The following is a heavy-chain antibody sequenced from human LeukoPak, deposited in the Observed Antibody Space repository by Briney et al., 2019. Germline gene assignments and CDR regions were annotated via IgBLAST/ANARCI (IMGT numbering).Heavy chain of an antibody. J-gene: IGHJ6*03. CDR2: ISTASIYI. Sequence: PGGSLRLSCAASGFSFNTYNMNWVRQAPGKGLEWVSSISTASIYIYHADSVKGRFTISRDNAKNSLYLQMNSLRAEDTAVYYCAREIGGGDYYYYYYMDVWGKGTTVSVSS. CDR3: AREIGGGDYYYYYYMDV. D-gene: IGHD2-21*02. CDR1: GFSFNTYN. V-gene: IGHV3-21*06.